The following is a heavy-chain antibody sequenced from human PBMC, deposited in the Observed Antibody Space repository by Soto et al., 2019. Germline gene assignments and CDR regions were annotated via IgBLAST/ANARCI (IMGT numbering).Heavy chain of an antibody. Sequence: PAETLRLTGTVSGGAVNANYWTWSRQPPGKGLEGSGYTFSSGRTNDKPSLKRRVTLSVTTSTNESSLKPNSATAADTAAYYCVRDNFEGPYGMDVWGQGITVTVSS. D-gene: IGHD1-1*01. J-gene: IGHJ6*02. CDR3: VRDNFEGPYGMDV. V-gene: IGHV4-59*02. CDR1: GGAVNANY. CDR2: TFSSGRT.